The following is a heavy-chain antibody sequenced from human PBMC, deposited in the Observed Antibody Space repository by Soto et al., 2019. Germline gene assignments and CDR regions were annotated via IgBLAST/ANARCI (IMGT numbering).Heavy chain of an antibody. Sequence: QVQLVQSGAEVKKPGASVKVSCKASGYTFTSYAMHWVRQAPGQRLEWMGWINAGNGNTKYSQKFQGRVTITRDTSASTAYMELSSLRSEDTAVYYCARDAVYGDYDTPFDYWGQGTLVTVSS. CDR2: INAGNGNT. J-gene: IGHJ4*02. V-gene: IGHV1-3*01. CDR3: ARDAVYGDYDTPFDY. CDR1: GYTFTSYA. D-gene: IGHD4-17*01.